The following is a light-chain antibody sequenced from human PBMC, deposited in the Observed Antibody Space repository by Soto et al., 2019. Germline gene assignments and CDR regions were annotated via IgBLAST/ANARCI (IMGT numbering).Light chain of an antibody. CDR1: QTITSGQ. J-gene: IGKJ2*01. V-gene: IGKV3-20*01. Sequence: EIVLTQFPGTLSLSPGERATLSCRASQTITSGQLGWYQQKPGQAPRLLIYLISSRATGIPDRFSGSGSGTDFTLTVSGLEPEDFAIYYCQHDGSSFGQGTKVEI. CDR3: QHDGSS. CDR2: LIS.